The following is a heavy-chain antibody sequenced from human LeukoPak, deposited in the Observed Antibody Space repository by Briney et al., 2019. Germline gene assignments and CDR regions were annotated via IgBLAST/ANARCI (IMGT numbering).Heavy chain of an antibody. D-gene: IGHD3-10*01. Sequence: SETLSLTCTVSGGSISSYYWSWIRQPAGKGLELIGRIYTSGSTNYNSSLKSRVTMSVDTSKNQFSLKLSSVTAADTAVYYCARDLAYYYGSGPPGWFDPWGQGTLVTVSS. J-gene: IGHJ5*02. CDR1: GGSISSYY. V-gene: IGHV4-4*07. CDR3: ARDLAYYYGSGPPGWFDP. CDR2: IYTSGST.